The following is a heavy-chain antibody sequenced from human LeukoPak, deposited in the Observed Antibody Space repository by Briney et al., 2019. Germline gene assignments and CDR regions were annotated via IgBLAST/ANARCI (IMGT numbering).Heavy chain of an antibody. V-gene: IGHV3-48*03. CDR1: GFTFSSYE. Sequence: GGSLRLSCAASGFTFSSYEMNWVRQAPGKGLDWVSYISSSGSTIYYADSVKGRFTISRDNAKNSLYLQMNSLRAEDTAVYYCARDLGAAAGPRAFDIWGQGTMVTVSS. CDR2: ISSSGSTI. D-gene: IGHD6-13*01. CDR3: ARDLGAAAGPRAFDI. J-gene: IGHJ3*02.